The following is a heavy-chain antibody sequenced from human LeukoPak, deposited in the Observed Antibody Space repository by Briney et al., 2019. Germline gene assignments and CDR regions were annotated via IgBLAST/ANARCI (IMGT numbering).Heavy chain of an antibody. Sequence: SETLSLTCTVSGGSISSYYWSWIRQPPGKGLEWIGYIYYSGSTNYNPSLKSRVTISVDTSKNQFSLRLSSVTAADTAVYYCARGGTDSKWYYFDYWGQGTLVTVSS. D-gene: IGHD2-8*01. V-gene: IGHV4-59*08. CDR1: GGSISSYY. CDR2: IYYSGST. CDR3: ARGGTDSKWYYFDY. J-gene: IGHJ4*02.